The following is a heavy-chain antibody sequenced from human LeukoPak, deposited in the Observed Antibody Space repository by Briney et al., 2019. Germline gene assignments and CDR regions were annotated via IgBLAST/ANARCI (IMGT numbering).Heavy chain of an antibody. CDR2: ISVSGDNT. V-gene: IGHV3-23*01. CDR1: GFTFNNYA. J-gene: IGHJ4*02. CDR3: ARDEGYRWYVWWDS. D-gene: IGHD3-16*01. Sequence: GGSLRLSCAAAGFTFNNYAMSWVRQAPGKGLEGVSAISVSGDNTYYADSVKGRFTISRDNSENTLFLKMNSLRAEDSAVYYCARDEGYRWYVWWDSWGQGTLVSVSS.